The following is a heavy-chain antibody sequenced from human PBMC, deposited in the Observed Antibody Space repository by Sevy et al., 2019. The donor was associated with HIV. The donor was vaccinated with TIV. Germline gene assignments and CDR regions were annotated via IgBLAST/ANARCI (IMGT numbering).Heavy chain of an antibody. CDR3: ARDVEGALKYFDS. CDR1: GYTFIFYA. V-gene: IGHV1-3*01. Sequence: ASVKVSCKASGYTFIFYAVHWVRQAPGQRLEWMGWINAGNGNTKYSQNLQGRLTITRDTSASTTYMELTSLRSEDTAVYYCARDVEGALKYFDSWGQRTLVTVSS. D-gene: IGHD1-1*01. CDR2: INAGNGNT. J-gene: IGHJ4*02.